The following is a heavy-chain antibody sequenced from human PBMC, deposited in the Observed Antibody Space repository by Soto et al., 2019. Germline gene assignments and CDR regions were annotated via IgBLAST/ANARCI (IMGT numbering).Heavy chain of an antibody. J-gene: IGHJ4*02. CDR2: FDLEDGET. V-gene: IGHV1-24*01. CDR3: AKEGTGGADSSGWQDFDY. CDR1: GYTLTELS. Sequence: ASVKVSCKVSGYTLTELSMHWVRQAPGKGLEWMGSFDLEDGETIYAQKFQGRVTMTEDTSTDTAYMELSSLRAEDTAVYYCAKEGTGGADSSGWQDFDYWGQGTLVTVSS. D-gene: IGHD6-19*01.